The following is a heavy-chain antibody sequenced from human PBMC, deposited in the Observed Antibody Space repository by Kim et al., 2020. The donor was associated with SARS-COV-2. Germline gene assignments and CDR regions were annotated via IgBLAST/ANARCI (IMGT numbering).Heavy chain of an antibody. CDR3: AKDRPRLRSSGWYGWELPRLGMDV. CDR2: ISGSGGST. Sequence: GGSLRLSCAASGFTFSSYAMSWVRQAPGKGLEWVSAISGSGGSTYYADSVKGRFTISRDNSKNTLYLQMNSLRAEDTAVYYCAKDRPRLRSSGWYGWELPRLGMDVWGQGTTVTVSS. V-gene: IGHV3-23*01. D-gene: IGHD6-19*01. J-gene: IGHJ6*02. CDR1: GFTFSSYA.